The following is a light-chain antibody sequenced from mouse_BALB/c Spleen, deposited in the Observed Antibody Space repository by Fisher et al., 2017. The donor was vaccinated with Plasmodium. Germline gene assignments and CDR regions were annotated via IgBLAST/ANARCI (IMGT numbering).Light chain of an antibody. CDR2: YAS. CDR3: QHSNSWPLT. J-gene: IGKJ5*01. V-gene: IGKV5-45*01. CDR1: QSISNY. Sequence: DIVLTQSPATLSVTPGDRVRLSCRASQSISNYLHWYQQKSHESPRLLITYASQSISGIPSRFSGSGSGTDFTLSINSVETEDFGMYFCQHSNSWPLTFGTGTKLELK.